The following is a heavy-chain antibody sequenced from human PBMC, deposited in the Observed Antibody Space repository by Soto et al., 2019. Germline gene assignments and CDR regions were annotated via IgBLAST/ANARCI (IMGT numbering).Heavy chain of an antibody. Sequence: QVQLQESGPGLVKPSETLSLTCTVSGGSVSSGSYYRSWIRQPPGKGLEWIGYIYYSGSTNYNPSLKSRVTISVDTSKNQFSLKLSSVTAADTAVYYCARGGGGSYFDYWGQGTLVTVSS. D-gene: IGHD1-26*01. J-gene: IGHJ4*02. CDR2: IYYSGST. CDR3: ARGGGGSYFDY. V-gene: IGHV4-61*01. CDR1: GGSVSSGSYY.